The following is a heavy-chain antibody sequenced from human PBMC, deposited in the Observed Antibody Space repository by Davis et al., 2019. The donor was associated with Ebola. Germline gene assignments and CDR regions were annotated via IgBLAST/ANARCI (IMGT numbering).Heavy chain of an antibody. CDR2: IYRDERT. J-gene: IGHJ4*02. CDR3: APHSSSVDY. V-gene: IGHV3-53*01. CDR1: GFIVSDKY. D-gene: IGHD6-13*01. Sequence: GESLKISCAASGFIVSDKYMSWVRQAPGKGLEWVSVIYRDERTYYADSVKGRFTVSRDNSKNTLYLQMNSLRAEDTAVYYCAPHSSSVDYWGQGTLVTVSS.